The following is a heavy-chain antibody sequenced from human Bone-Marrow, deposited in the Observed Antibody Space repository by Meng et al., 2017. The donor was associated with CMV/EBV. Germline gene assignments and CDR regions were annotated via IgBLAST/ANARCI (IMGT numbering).Heavy chain of an antibody. J-gene: IGHJ6*02. CDR3: ARDNFDTSYYGMDV. D-gene: IGHD3-9*01. V-gene: IGHV4-61*01. CDR1: GGSISSCSYY. Sequence: SETLSLTCTVSGGSISSCSYYWSWIRQPPGKGLEWIGYIYYSGSTNYNPSLKSRVTISVDTSKNQFSLKLSSVTAADTAVYYCARDNFDTSYYGMDVWGQGTTVTVSS. CDR2: IYYSGST.